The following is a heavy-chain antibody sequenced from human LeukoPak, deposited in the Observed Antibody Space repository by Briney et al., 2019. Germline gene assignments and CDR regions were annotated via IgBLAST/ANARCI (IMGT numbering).Heavy chain of an antibody. V-gene: IGHV3-21*01. CDR2: ISSSSYI. J-gene: IGHJ6*04. Sequence: PGGSLRLSCAASGFTFSSYSMNWVRQAPGKGLEWVSSISSSSYIYYADSVKGRFTISRDNAKNSLYLQMNSLRAEDTAVYYCARVRGRDYGMDVWGKGTTVTVSS. CDR3: ARVRGRDYGMDV. CDR1: GFTFSSYS.